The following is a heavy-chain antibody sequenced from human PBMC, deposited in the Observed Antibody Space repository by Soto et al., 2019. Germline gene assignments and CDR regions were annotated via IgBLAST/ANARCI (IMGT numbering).Heavy chain of an antibody. D-gene: IGHD1-26*01. CDR3: AKALVGEVGATDY. V-gene: IGHV3-23*01. Sequence: PWWSLRLSCTASVFTFSNYAMSWCRQAPGKGLEWVSAITRTDSTYYADSVKGRFTISRDNSRDTLYLQMNSLGAEDAALYYCAKALVGEVGATDYWGQGTLVTVSS. CDR1: VFTFSNYA. J-gene: IGHJ4*02. CDR2: ITRTDST.